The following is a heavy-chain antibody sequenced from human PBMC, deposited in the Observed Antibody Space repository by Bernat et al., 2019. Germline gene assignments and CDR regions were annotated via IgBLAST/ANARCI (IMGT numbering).Heavy chain of an antibody. J-gene: IGHJ4*02. Sequence: VQLQEAGPGLVKPSGTLSLTCAVSAGSISSNSWWSWVRQPPGKGLEWIGEIYHSGSNTYNPSLKSRVTISVDKSKNQFSLKLTSVTAADTAVYYCARGINSYGPFDYWGQGTQVTVSS. CDR2: IYHSGSN. CDR3: ARGINSYGPFDY. CDR1: AGSISSNSW. V-gene: IGHV4-4*02. D-gene: IGHD5-18*01.